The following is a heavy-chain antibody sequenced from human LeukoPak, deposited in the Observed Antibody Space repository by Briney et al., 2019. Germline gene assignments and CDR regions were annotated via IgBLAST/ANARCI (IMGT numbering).Heavy chain of an antibody. J-gene: IGHJ5*02. V-gene: IGHV4-59*01. CDR3: ARDPGMWFDP. Sequence: PSETLSLTCTVSGGSISCYNWSWIRQPPGKGLEWIEYIYYSGSTNYNPSLKSRVTISVDTSKNQFSLKLSSVTAADTAVYYCARDPGMWFDPWGQGTLVTVSS. D-gene: IGHD1-14*01. CDR1: GGSISCYN. CDR2: IYYSGST.